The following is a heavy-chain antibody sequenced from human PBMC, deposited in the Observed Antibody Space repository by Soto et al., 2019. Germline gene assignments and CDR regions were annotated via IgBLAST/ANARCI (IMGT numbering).Heavy chain of an antibody. V-gene: IGHV3-33*01. CDR3: ARDGIYYDSSGYSDY. CDR2: IWYDGSNK. Sequence: GGSLRLSCAASGFTFSSYGMHWVRQAPGKGLEWVAVIWYDGSNKYYAESVKGRFTISRDNSKNTLYLQMNSLRAEDTAVYYCARDGIYYDSSGYSDYWGQGTQVTVSS. CDR1: GFTFSSYG. D-gene: IGHD3-22*01. J-gene: IGHJ4*02.